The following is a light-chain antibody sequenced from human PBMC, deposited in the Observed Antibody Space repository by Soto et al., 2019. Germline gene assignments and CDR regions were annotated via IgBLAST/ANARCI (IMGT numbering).Light chain of an antibody. V-gene: IGKV1-39*01. CDR1: RNIYSY. CDR3: QQSYSSPGT. CDR2: SVS. J-gene: IGKJ1*01. Sequence: DIQMTQSPSSLSASVGDEVTIACRTSRNIYSYLNWYQQKPGKAPKLLMYSVSTLQTGVPSRFSGSGSGTDFTLSISSRQPEDFATYYCQQSYSSPGTFGQGPKVEI.